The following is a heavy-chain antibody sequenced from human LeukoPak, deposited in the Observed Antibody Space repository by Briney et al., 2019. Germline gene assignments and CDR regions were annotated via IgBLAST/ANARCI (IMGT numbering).Heavy chain of an antibody. D-gene: IGHD3-22*01. CDR2: INHSGST. Sequence: SETLSLTCAVYGGSFSGYYWSWIRQPPGKGLEWIGEINHSGSTNYNPSLKSRVTISVDTSKNQFSLKLSSVTAADAAVYYCARGRIISSAAIGAFDIWGQGTMVTVSS. J-gene: IGHJ3*02. V-gene: IGHV4-34*01. CDR1: GGSFSGYY. CDR3: ARGRIISSAAIGAFDI.